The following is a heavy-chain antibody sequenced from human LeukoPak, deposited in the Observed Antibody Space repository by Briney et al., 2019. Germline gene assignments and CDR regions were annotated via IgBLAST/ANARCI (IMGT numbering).Heavy chain of an antibody. V-gene: IGHV3-33*06. Sequence: QPGRSLRLSCAASGFIFNNYGMYWVRQAPGKGLEWVAVIWYDGSKKYYADSVKGRFTISRDNSKNMLYLQMNSLSAEDTAVYYCAKDNAPIGPEETGWFGSWGQGNLVTVSS. J-gene: IGHJ5*01. D-gene: IGHD1-14*01. CDR2: IWYDGSKK. CDR3: AKDNAPIGPEETGWFGS. CDR1: GFIFNNYG.